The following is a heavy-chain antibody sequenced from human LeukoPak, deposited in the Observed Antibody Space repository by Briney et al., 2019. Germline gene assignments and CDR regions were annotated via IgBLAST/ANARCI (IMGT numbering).Heavy chain of an antibody. CDR1: GYTFTSYD. Sequence: GASVKVSCKASGYTFTSYDINWVRQATGQGLEWMGWMNPNSGNTGYAQKFQGRVTITRNTSISTAYMELSSLRAEDTAVYYCAREGAVFSGGSYYGLGAFDIWGQGTMVTVSS. CDR3: AREGAVFSGGSYYGLGAFDI. D-gene: IGHD2-15*01. CDR2: MNPNSGNT. V-gene: IGHV1-8*03. J-gene: IGHJ3*02.